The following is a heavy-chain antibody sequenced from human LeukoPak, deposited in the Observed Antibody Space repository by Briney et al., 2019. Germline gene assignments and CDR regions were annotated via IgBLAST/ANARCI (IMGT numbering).Heavy chain of an antibody. CDR3: ARESEFCGSTTCYRPEDY. CDR1: GFSFTTNW. Sequence: GGSLRLSCGASGFSFTTNWMHWVRHAPGKGLVWVSRINTDGSSRTYADSVKGRFTISRDNAKNTLYLQMNSLRAEDGAVYYCARESEFCGSTTCYRPEDYWGQGTLVTVSS. CDR2: INTDGSSR. J-gene: IGHJ4*02. V-gene: IGHV3-74*01. D-gene: IGHD2-2*01.